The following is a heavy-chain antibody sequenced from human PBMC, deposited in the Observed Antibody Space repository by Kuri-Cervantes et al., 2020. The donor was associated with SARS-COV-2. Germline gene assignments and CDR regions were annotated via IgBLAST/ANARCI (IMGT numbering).Heavy chain of an antibody. V-gene: IGHV1-8*03. Sequence: ASVKVSCKASGYTFTGYYMHWVRQAPGQGLEWMGWMNPNSGNTGYAQKFQGRVTITRNTSISTAYMELSSLRSEDTAVYYCARDRSTHYFDYWGQGTLVTVSS. CDR3: ARDRSTHYFDY. CDR2: MNPNSGNT. CDR1: GYTFTGYY. J-gene: IGHJ4*02.